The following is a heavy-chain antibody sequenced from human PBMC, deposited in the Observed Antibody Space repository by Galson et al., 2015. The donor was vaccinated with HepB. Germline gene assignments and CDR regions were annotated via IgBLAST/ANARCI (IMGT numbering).Heavy chain of an antibody. V-gene: IGHV3-33*01. CDR2: IWYDGSNK. D-gene: IGHD1-20*01. J-gene: IGHJ4*02. Sequence: SLRLSCAASGFTFSSYGMHWVRQAPGKGPEWVAVIWYDGSNKYYADSVKGRFTISRDNSKNTLYLQMNSLRAEDTAVYYCAREGVDNWNDGGGFDYWGQGTLVTVSS. CDR3: AREGVDNWNDGGGFDY. CDR1: GFTFSSYG.